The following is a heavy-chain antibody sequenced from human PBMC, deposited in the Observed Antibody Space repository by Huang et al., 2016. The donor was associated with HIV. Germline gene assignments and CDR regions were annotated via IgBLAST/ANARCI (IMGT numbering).Heavy chain of an antibody. J-gene: IGHJ4*02. V-gene: IGHV4-39*01. D-gene: IGHD3-3*01. CDR2: INYDGST. CDR1: GVSVTSRPWY. Sequence: QPRLQESGPGLVKPSETLSLTCTVSGVSVTSRPWYWVWVRQSPGKGLEWIASINYDGSTYYKSSLKSRLTTSLDTSKNQFSLKLTSVTAADTAVYFCARDIAIFGEPLDSWGQGTAVTVSS. CDR3: ARDIAIFGEPLDS.